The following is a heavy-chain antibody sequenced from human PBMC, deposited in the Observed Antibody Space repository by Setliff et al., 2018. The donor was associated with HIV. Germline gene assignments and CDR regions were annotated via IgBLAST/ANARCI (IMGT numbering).Heavy chain of an antibody. CDR1: GFTFSNAW. V-gene: IGHV3-15*01. CDR2: IKSRTVTETT. Sequence: GGSLRLSCAASGFTFSNAWMSWVRQAPGKGLEWVGRIKSRTVTETTDVAAPVKGRFTISRDDSQNMVYLQMNSLKTEDTAMYYCTPNHNYTDHCPDSWGQGTLVTVSS. J-gene: IGHJ5*01. D-gene: IGHD2-21*02. CDR3: TPNHNYTDHCPDS.